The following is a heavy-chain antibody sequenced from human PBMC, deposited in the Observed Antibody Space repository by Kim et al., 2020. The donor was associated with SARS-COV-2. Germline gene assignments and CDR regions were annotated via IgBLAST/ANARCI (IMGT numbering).Heavy chain of an antibody. J-gene: IGHJ4*01. CDR2: ISNDETYQ. CDR3: ARARDKSFYY. Sequence: GGSLRLSCAASGFSFSSRGIHWVRQAPGKGLEWVAVISNDETYQNYADSVRGRFTISRDNSKNTVDLQMNSLRVEDTAVYYCARARDKSFYYCGHGRLVT. V-gene: IGHV3-30*03. CDR1: GFSFSSRG. D-gene: IGHD2-15*01.